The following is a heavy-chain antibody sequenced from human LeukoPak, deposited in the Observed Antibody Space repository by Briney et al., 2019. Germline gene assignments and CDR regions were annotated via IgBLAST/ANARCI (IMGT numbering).Heavy chain of an antibody. CDR2: ISYDGSNK. Sequence: GGSLRLSCAASGFTFSTYAMHWVRQAPGKGLEWVAVISYDGSNKYYADSVKGRFTISRDNTKNTLYLQMNSLRAEDTAVHYCARVNPLMAPGAFDIWGQGTMVAVSS. V-gene: IGHV3-30*04. CDR3: ARVNPLMAPGAFDI. J-gene: IGHJ3*02. CDR1: GFTFSTYA. D-gene: IGHD2-8*01.